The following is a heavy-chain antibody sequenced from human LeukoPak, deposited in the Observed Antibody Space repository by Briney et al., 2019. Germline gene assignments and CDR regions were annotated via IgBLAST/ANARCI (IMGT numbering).Heavy chain of an antibody. J-gene: IGHJ3*02. D-gene: IGHD2-2*01. CDR3: ARVEPAADAFDI. Sequence: ASVKVSCKASGYTFTSYGISWLRQAPGQGLEWMGWISAYNGNTNYAQKLQGRVTMTTDTSTSTAYMELRSLRSDDRAVYYCARVEPAADAFDIWGQGTMVTVSS. CDR1: GYTFTSYG. CDR2: ISAYNGNT. V-gene: IGHV1-18*01.